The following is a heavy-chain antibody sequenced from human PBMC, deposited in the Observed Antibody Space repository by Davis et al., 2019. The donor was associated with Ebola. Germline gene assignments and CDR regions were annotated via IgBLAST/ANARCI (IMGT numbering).Heavy chain of an antibody. CDR2: INPSGGST. D-gene: IGHD2-2*01. J-gene: IGHJ4*02. CDR1: GYTFTSYY. V-gene: IGHV1-46*01. Sequence: ASVKVSCKASGYTFTSYYMHWVRQAPGQGLEWMGIINPSGGSTSYAQKFQGRVTMTRDTSTSTVYMELSSLRSEDTAVYYCARDNRYIVVVPAAPVYWGQGTLVTVSS. CDR3: ARDNRYIVVVPAAPVY.